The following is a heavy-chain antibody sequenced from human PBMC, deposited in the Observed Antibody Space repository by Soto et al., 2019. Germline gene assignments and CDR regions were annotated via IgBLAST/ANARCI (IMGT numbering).Heavy chain of an antibody. J-gene: IGHJ5*02. D-gene: IGHD3-16*01. Sequence: ASVKVSCKASGYTFTSYGISWVRQAPGQGLEWMGWMSAYNGNTNYAQKLQGRVTMTTDTSTSTAYMELRSLRSDDTAVYYCARAIGAVPQSRIWFDPWGQGTLVPVSS. CDR3: ARAIGAVPQSRIWFDP. CDR2: MSAYNGNT. CDR1: GYTFTSYG. V-gene: IGHV1-18*01.